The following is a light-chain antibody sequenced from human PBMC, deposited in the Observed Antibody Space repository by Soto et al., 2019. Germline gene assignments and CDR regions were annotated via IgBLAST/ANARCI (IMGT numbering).Light chain of an antibody. CDR3: ISDTSSITVV. Sequence: QSALTQPASISVSPGQSINISCTGTSSDVGGYNYVSWYQQHPSKAPKLMIYDVDNRPSGVSYRFSGSKSGKTASLTISVLQAEDEADYYCISDTSSITVVFGGGTKLTVL. J-gene: IGLJ2*01. CDR2: DVD. V-gene: IGLV2-14*01. CDR1: SSDVGGYNY.